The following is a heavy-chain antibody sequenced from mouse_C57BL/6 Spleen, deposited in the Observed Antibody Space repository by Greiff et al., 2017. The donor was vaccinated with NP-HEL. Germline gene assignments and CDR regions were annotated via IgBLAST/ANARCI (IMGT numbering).Heavy chain of an antibody. CDR2: IYPGDGDT. V-gene: IGHV1-82*01. J-gene: IGHJ4*01. CDR3: AREDLPYYAMDY. Sequence: QVQLKQSGPELVKPGASVKISCKASGYAFSSSWMNWVKQRPGKGLEWIGRIYPGDGDTNYNGKFKGKATLTADKSSSTAYMQLSSLTSEDSAVYFCAREDLPYYAMDYWGQGTSVTVSS. D-gene: IGHD2-1*01. CDR1: GYAFSSSW.